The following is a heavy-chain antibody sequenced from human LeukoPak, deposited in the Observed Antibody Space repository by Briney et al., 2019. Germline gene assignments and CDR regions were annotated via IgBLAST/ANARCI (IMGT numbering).Heavy chain of an antibody. CDR2: INPNRGGT. Sequence: ASVKVSCKASGYTFTGYYMHWVRQAPGQGLEWMGWINPNRGGTNYAQKFQGRVTMTRDTSISTAYMELSRLRSDDTAVYYCAVTGATNWFDPWGQGTLVTVSS. J-gene: IGHJ5*02. CDR1: GYTFTGYY. D-gene: IGHD1-14*01. V-gene: IGHV1-2*02. CDR3: AVTGATNWFDP.